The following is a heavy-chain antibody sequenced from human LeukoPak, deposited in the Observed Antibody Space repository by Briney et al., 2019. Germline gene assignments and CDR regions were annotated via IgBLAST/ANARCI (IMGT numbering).Heavy chain of an antibody. V-gene: IGHV4-4*07. J-gene: IGHJ4*02. Sequence: SETLSLTCTVSGGSISSYYWSWIRQPAGKGLEWIGRIYTSGSTNYNPSLKSRVTMSVDTSKNQFSLKLSSVTAADTAVYYCARAGYYYDSSGYLLDYWGQGTLVTVSS. CDR3: ARAGYYYDSSGYLLDY. D-gene: IGHD3-22*01. CDR1: GGSISSYY. CDR2: IYTSGST.